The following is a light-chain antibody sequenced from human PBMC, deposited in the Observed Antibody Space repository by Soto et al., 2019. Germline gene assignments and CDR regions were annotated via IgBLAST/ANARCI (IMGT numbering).Light chain of an antibody. CDR2: VNSDGSH. J-gene: IGLJ3*02. V-gene: IGLV4-69*01. CDR3: QAWGTGIRV. CDR1: SGHSSYA. Sequence: QSVLTQSPSASASLGASVKLTCTLSSGHSSYAIAWHQQQPEKGPRYLMNVNSDGSHSKGDGIPDRFSGSSSGAERYLTISSRQSEDEADDYCQAWGTGIRVFGGGTKLTVL.